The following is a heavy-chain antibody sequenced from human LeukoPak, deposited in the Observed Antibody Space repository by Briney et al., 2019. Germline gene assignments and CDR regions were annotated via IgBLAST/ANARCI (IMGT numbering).Heavy chain of an antibody. Sequence: GASVKVSCKASGYTFTNYYIHWVRQAPGQGLEWMGIINPTGGSASYAQKFQGRVSMTSDTSTSTLYLELSSPRSEDTAVYYCARDRSGSRWRWFDPWGQGTLVTVSS. CDR3: ARDRSGSRWRWFDP. J-gene: IGHJ5*02. V-gene: IGHV1-46*01. D-gene: IGHD6-13*01. CDR1: GYTFTNYY. CDR2: INPTGGSA.